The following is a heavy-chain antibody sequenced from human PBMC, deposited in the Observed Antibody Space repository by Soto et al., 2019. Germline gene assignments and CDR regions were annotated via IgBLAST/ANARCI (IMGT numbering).Heavy chain of an antibody. CDR2: IYHSGWT. D-gene: IGHD1-1*01. J-gene: IGHJ6*03. Sequence: SETLSLTCTVSGGSISTDYWSWIQQSPGKGLEWIGYIYHSGWTNYNPSLKSRVTLSVDTSKKQFSLRLSSVTAADTAVYYCARRHRNDDYYMDVWGKGTTVTVSS. CDR3: ARRHRNDDYYMDV. V-gene: IGHV4-59*01. CDR1: GGSISTDY.